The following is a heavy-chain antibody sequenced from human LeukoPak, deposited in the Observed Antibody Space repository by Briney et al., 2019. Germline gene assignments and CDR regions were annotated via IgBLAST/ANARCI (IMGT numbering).Heavy chain of an antibody. CDR3: ARAPMTTVTVDY. J-gene: IGHJ4*02. Sequence: PSETLSLTCTVSGGSISSSSYYWGWIRQPPGKGLEWIGSIYYSGSTYYNPSLKSRVTISVDRSKNQFSLKLSSVTAADTAVYYCARAPMTTVTVDYWGQGTLVTVSS. D-gene: IGHD4-17*01. CDR2: IYYSGST. V-gene: IGHV4-39*07. CDR1: GGSISSSSYY.